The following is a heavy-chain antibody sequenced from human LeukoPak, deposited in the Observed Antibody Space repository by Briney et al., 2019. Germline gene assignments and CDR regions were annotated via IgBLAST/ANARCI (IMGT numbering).Heavy chain of an antibody. CDR2: INHSGST. Sequence: SETLSLTCTVSGGSISSSSYYWSWIRQPPGKGLEWIGEINHSGSTNYNPSLKSRVTISVDTSKNQFSLKLSSVTAADTAVYYCARNSNYRFDDWGQGTLVTVSS. V-gene: IGHV4-39*07. D-gene: IGHD4-11*01. J-gene: IGHJ4*02. CDR1: GGSISSSSYY. CDR3: ARNSNYRFDD.